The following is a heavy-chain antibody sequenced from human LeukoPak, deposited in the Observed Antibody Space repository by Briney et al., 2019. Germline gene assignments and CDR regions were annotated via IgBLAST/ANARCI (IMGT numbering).Heavy chain of an antibody. D-gene: IGHD5-18*01. CDR1: GGTFSTSA. CDR2: IIPVLNIT. Sequence: ASVQVSCKTSGGTFSTSAITWVRQAPGQGLEWMGMIIPVLNITNYAQRFQGRVTITADTSTRTVYMEHSSLRSEETAVYYCARDQGLTAPPPYGLDVWGQGTTVIVSS. J-gene: IGHJ6*02. V-gene: IGHV1-69*04. CDR3: ARDQGLTAPPPYGLDV.